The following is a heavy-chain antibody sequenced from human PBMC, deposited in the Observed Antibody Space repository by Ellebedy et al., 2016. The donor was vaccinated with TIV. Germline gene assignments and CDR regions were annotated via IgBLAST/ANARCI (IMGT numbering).Heavy chain of an antibody. D-gene: IGHD5-12*01. J-gene: IGHJ4*02. CDR1: GFTFSSYS. V-gene: IGHV3-21*01. Sequence: GESLKISCAASGFTFSSYSMNWVRQAPGKGLEWVSSISSSSSYIYYADSVKGRFTISRDNAKNSLYLQMNSLRAEDTAVYYCARDVTGYSGYDFDYWGQGTLVTVSS. CDR2: ISSSSSYI. CDR3: ARDVTGYSGYDFDY.